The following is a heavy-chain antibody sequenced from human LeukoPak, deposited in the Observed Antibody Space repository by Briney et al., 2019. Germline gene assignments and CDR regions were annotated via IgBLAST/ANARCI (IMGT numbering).Heavy chain of an antibody. D-gene: IGHD1-14*01. CDR3: GRAPAPIKYNIDY. Sequence: GASVKVSFKASGYTFTGYYMHWVRRAPGQGLEWMGWINPNSGGTSYPPNMQGRLTMTRDTSINTAFMELSSLISDDTAVFYCGRAPAPIKYNIDYWGQGTLVTVSS. CDR2: INPNSGGT. V-gene: IGHV1-2*02. J-gene: IGHJ4*02. CDR1: GYTFTGYY.